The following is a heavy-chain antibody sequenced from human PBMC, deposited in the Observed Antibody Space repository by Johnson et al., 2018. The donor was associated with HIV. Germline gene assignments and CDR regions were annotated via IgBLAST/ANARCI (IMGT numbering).Heavy chain of an antibody. CDR2: ISHDGSDK. V-gene: IGHV3-30*03. D-gene: IGHD6-13*01. Sequence: QVQLVESGGRVVQPGRSLRLSCAASGFTFSSYGMHWVRQAPGKGLEWVAVISHDGSDKNYADSVKGRFTISRDTSKNTLYLQMNSLGTEDTAIYYCARGRKDIAAVDGLDNDGFDMWGQGTMVTVSS. CDR1: GFTFSSYG. J-gene: IGHJ3*02. CDR3: ARGRKDIAAVDGLDNDGFDM.